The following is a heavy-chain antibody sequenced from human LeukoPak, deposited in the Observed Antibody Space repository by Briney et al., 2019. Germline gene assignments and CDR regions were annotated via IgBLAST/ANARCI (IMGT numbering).Heavy chain of an antibody. CDR2: IDSGSSYL. V-gene: IGHV3-21*01. J-gene: IGHJ5*02. CDR3: ARGRYNWKGEGQNWSDP. CDR1: GFSFSSYA. Sequence: GGSLRLSCAASGFSFSSYAMNWVRQAPGKGLEWVSCIDSGSSYLYYADSVKGRFTISRDNAKNSLYLQMNSLRAEDTAVYYCARGRYNWKGEGQNWSDPGGQGTLVTVSS. D-gene: IGHD1-20*01.